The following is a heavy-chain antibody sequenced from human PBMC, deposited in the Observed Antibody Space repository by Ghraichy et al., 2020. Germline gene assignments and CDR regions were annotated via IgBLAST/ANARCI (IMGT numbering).Heavy chain of an antibody. V-gene: IGHV3-64D*06. CDR3: VKDRRSIATRPGFDY. D-gene: IGHD6-6*01. CDR2: ISSNGGST. CDR1: GFTFSAFA. Sequence: GGSLRLSCSASGFTFSAFAMHWVRQAPGKGLEFVSVISSNGGSTYYADSVKDRFTISRDNSKNTLYLQMSSLRAEDTAVYYCVKDRRSIATRPGFDYWGQGTLITVSS. J-gene: IGHJ4*02.